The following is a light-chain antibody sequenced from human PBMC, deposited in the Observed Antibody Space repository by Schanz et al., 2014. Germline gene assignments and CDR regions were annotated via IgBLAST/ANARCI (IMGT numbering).Light chain of an antibody. CDR1: SSDVGGYNY. CDR2: DVS. Sequence: QSVLTQPPSASGSPGQSVTISCTGTSSDVGGYNYVSWYQQHPGKAPKVMIYDVSKRPSGVPDRFSGSKSGNTASLTISGLQAEDEADYYCCSHAGSYTWVFGGGTKLTVL. J-gene: IGLJ3*02. CDR3: CSHAGSYTWV. V-gene: IGLV2-11*01.